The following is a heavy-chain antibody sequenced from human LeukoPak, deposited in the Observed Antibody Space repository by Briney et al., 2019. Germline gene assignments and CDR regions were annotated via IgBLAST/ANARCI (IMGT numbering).Heavy chain of an antibody. Sequence: GGSLRLSCAAPGFTFSSYGMHWVRQAPGKGLEWVAVISYDGSNKYYADSVKGRFTISRDNSKNTLYLQMNSLRAEDTAVYYCAKDQGSIAGRWLTYGMDVRGQGTTVTVSS. CDR3: AKDQGSIAGRWLTYGMDV. D-gene: IGHD6-6*01. J-gene: IGHJ6*02. CDR1: GFTFSSYG. V-gene: IGHV3-30*18. CDR2: ISYDGSNK.